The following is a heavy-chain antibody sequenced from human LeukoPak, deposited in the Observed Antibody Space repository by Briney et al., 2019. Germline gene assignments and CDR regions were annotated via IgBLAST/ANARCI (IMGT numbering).Heavy chain of an antibody. V-gene: IGHV1-46*01. Sequence: GASVKVSCKASGYTFTSYYMHWVRQAPGQGLEWMGIINPSGGSTSYAQKFQGRVTMTRDMSTSTVYMELSSLRSEDTAVYYCARSTRTTIDWFDPWGQGTLVTVSS. CDR1: GYTFTSYY. J-gene: IGHJ5*02. CDR3: ARSTRTTIDWFDP. CDR2: INPSGGST. D-gene: IGHD5-12*01.